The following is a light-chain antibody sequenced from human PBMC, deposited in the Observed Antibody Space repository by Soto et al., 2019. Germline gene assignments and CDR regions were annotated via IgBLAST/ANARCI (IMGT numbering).Light chain of an antibody. V-gene: IGLV3-9*01. J-gene: IGLJ6*01. Sequence: ELTQPLSVSVALGQTARITCGGNNIGSKNVHWYQQKPGQAPVLVIYRDSNRPSGIPERFSGSNSGNTATLTISRAQAGDEADYYCQVWDSSTSNVFGSGTQLTVL. CDR2: RDS. CDR3: QVWDSSTSNV. CDR1: NIGSKN.